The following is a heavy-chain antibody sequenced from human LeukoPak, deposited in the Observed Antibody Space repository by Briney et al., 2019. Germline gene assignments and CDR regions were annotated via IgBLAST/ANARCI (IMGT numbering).Heavy chain of an antibody. CDR1: GYTLTELS. J-gene: IGHJ6*02. V-gene: IGHV1-24*01. Sequence: ASVKVSCKVSGYTLTELSMHWVRQAPGKGLEWMGGFDPEDGETINAQKFQGRVTMTEDASTDTAYMELSSLRSEDTAVYYCATDIERTYYYYGMDVWGQGTTVTVSS. D-gene: IGHD1-1*01. CDR2: FDPEDGET. CDR3: ATDIERTYYYYGMDV.